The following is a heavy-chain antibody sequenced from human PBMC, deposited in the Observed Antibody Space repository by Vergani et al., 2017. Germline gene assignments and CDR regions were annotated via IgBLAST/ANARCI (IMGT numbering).Heavy chain of an antibody. CDR2: IIPSLATT. J-gene: IGHJ4*02. Sequence: QVQLVQSGAEVKKPGSSVKVSCKASGGTFSSYALNWVRQAPGQGLEWMGSIIPSLATTIYAQKFQGRVTLTADESTSTAYMELSSLRPEDTAVYYCAREGNYYDSTGFGPGGSFDWGPGTLVTVSS. CDR3: AREGNYYDSTGFGPGGSFD. CDR1: GGTFSSYA. D-gene: IGHD3-22*01. V-gene: IGHV1-69*11.